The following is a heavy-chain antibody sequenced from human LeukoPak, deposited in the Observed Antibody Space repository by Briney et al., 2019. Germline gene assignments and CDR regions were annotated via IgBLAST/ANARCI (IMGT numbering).Heavy chain of an antibody. CDR3: ARAPGPSWAFDI. CDR1: GGSFSGYY. CDR2: INHSGST. Sequence: SETLSLTCAVYGGSFSGYYWSWIRQPPGKGLEWIGEINHSGSTNYNPSLKSRVTISVDTSKNQFSLKLSSVTAADTAVCYCARAPGPSWAFDIWGQGTMVTVSS. J-gene: IGHJ3*02. V-gene: IGHV4-34*01.